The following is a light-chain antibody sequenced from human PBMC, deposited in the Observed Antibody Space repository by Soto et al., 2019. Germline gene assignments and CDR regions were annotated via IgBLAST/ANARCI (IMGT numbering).Light chain of an antibody. Sequence: DIQRTQSPSSLSASVGDRCSSACRASQSISSYLNWYQQKPGKAPKLLIYAASSLQSGVPSRFSGSGSGTDFTLTISSLQPEDFATYYCQQSYSTPLTFGGGTKVDIK. V-gene: IGKV1-39*01. CDR1: QSISSY. CDR3: QQSYSTPLT. CDR2: AAS. J-gene: IGKJ4*01.